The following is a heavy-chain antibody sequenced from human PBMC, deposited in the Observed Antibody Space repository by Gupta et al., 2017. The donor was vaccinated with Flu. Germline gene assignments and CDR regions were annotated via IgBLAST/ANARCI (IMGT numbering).Heavy chain of an antibody. CDR2: ISGSGDNT. CDR1: GLSFSNYA. D-gene: IGHD5-18*01. CDR3: AKAAYSYGTGRFFDY. Sequence: EVQLLESGGGLIQPGGSLRLSCAASGLSFSNYAINWVRQAPEKGLEWVSAISGSGDNTYYADAVKGRFTISRDNSKNTVYLQMNSLRAEDTAVYYCAKAAYSYGTGRFFDYWIQGALVPSPQ. V-gene: IGHV3-23*01. J-gene: IGHJ4*02.